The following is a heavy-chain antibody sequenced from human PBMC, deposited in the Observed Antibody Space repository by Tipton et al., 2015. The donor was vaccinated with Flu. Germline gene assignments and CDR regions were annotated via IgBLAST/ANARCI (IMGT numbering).Heavy chain of an antibody. CDR2: INSDGSST. D-gene: IGHD2-2*02. Sequence: SLRLSCAASGFTVSNNYMSWVRQAPGKGLEWVSRINSDGSSTNYADSVRGRFTISRDNAKNTVYLQMNNLRAEDTAVYYCATIPPGDAFHLWGQGTMVTVSS. J-gene: IGHJ3*01. CDR1: GFTVSNNY. CDR3: ATIPPGDAFHL. V-gene: IGHV3-74*01.